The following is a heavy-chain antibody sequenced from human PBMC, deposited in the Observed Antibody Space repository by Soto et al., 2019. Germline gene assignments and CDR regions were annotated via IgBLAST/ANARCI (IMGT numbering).Heavy chain of an antibody. D-gene: IGHD2-2*01. CDR2: ISAYNGNT. V-gene: IGHV1-18*01. CDR1: GYTFTSYG. J-gene: IGHJ6*02. CDR3: ASLVVVVPAGGYYYGMDV. Sequence: ASVKVSCKASGYTFTSYGISWVRQAPGQGLEWMGWISAYNGNTNYAQKLQGRVTMTTDTSTSTAYMELRSLRSDDAAVYYCASLVVVVPAGGYYYGMDVWGQGTTVTVSS.